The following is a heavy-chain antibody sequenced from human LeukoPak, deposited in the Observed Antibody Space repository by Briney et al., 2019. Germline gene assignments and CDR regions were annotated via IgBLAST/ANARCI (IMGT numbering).Heavy chain of an antibody. J-gene: IGHJ4*02. CDR2: ISDSGGGT. V-gene: IGHV3-23*01. CDR3: ASHDTSNYYLYRYLTN. CDR1: GFTFSNFA. Sequence: PGGSLRLSCAASGFTFSNFAMSWVRQAPGKGLQWVSAISDSGGGTFYADSVKGRFTISRDNSKNTLFLQMNSLRAEDTAVYSCASHDTSNYYLYRYLTNWGQGTLVTVSS. D-gene: IGHD3-22*01.